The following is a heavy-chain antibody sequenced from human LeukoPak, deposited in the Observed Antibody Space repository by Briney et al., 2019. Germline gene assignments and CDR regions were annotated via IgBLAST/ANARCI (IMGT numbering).Heavy chain of an antibody. V-gene: IGHV3-48*01. CDR3: AWMATTVRRYFDY. CDR1: GFTFSSYS. CDR2: ISSSSTI. D-gene: IGHD5-12*01. Sequence: GGSLRLSCAASGFTFSSYSMNWVRQAPGKGLEWVSYISSSSTIYYADSVKGRFTISRDNAKNSLYLQMNSLRAEDTAVYYCAWMATTVRRYFDYWGQGTLVTVSS. J-gene: IGHJ4*02.